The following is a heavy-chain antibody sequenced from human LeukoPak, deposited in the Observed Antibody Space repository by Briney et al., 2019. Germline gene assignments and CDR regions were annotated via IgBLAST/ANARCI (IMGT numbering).Heavy chain of an antibody. CDR2: MNPNSGNT. D-gene: IGHD3-10*01. Sequence: ASVKVSCKASGYTFTSYDINWVRQATGQGLEWMGWMNPNSGNTGYAQKFQGRVTMTRNTSISTAYMELSSLRSEDTAVYYCARGELDPHGEGPSRTDYWGQGTLATVSS. V-gene: IGHV1-8*01. J-gene: IGHJ4*02. CDR1: GYTFTSYD. CDR3: ARGELDPHGEGPSRTDY.